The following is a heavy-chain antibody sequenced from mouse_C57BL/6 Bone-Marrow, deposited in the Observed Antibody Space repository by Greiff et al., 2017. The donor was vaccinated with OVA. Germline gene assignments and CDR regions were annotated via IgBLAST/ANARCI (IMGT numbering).Heavy chain of an antibody. CDR2: ISDGGSYT. J-gene: IGHJ2*01. CDR1: GFTFSSYA. CDR3: ARSPGTADY. V-gene: IGHV5-4*01. Sequence: EVQLQESGGGLVKPGGSLKLSCAASGFTFSSYAMSWVRQTPEKRLEWVATISDGGSYTYYPDNVKGRFTISRDNAKNNLYLQMSHLKSEDTAMYYCARSPGTADYWGQGTTLTVSS. D-gene: IGHD3-3*01.